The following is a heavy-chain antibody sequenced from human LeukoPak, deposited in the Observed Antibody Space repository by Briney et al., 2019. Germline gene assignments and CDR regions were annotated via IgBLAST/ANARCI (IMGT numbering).Heavy chain of an antibody. V-gene: IGHV3-33*01. J-gene: IGHJ4*02. D-gene: IGHD2-15*01. CDR2: IWYDGSIQ. Sequence: PGGSLRLSCAASGFTFSSYGMHWVRQAPGKGLEWVAAIWYDGSIQYYADSVKGRFTISRDNSKNTLYLQMDSLRAEDPAVYYCARAGYCSGGSCYGSDYWGQGTLVSVSS. CDR3: ARAGYCSGGSCYGSDY. CDR1: GFTFSSYG.